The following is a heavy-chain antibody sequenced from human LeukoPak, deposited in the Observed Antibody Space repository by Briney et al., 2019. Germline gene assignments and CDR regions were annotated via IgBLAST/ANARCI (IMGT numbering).Heavy chain of an antibody. CDR1: GYTFTGYY. V-gene: IGHV1-2*02. CDR3: ARDPYMITFGGVPVNWFDP. CDR2: INPNSGGT. J-gene: IGHJ5*02. Sequence: ASVKVSCKASGYTFTGYYMHWVRQAPGQGLEWMGWINPNSGGTNYAQKFQGRVTMTRDTSISTAYMELSRLRSDDTAVYYCARDPYMITFGGVPVNWFDPWGQGTLVTVSS. D-gene: IGHD3-16*01.